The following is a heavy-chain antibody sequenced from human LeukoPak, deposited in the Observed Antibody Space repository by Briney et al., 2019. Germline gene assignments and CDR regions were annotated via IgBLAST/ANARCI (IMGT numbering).Heavy chain of an antibody. J-gene: IGHJ3*02. V-gene: IGHV1-69*02. CDR3: ALGLVVAADDAFDI. Sequence: EASVKVSCKASGGTLSSYTISWVRQAPGQGLEWMGRIIPILGIANYAQKFQGRVTITADKSTSTAHMELSSLRSEDTAVYYCALGLVVAADDAFDIWGQGTMVTVSS. D-gene: IGHD2-15*01. CDR2: IIPILGIA. CDR1: GGTLSSYT.